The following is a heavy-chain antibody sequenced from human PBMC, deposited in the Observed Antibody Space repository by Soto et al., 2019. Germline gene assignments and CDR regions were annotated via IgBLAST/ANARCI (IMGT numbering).Heavy chain of an antibody. CDR1: GHTLTEFS. Sequence: GASVKVSCKISGHTLTEFSIHWVRQAPGQGLEWMGWINANSGGTTYAQKFQGRVTMTRDTSISTAYMELSRLSSDDTAIYYCARLRIEVAGTTWGQGTLVTVSS. J-gene: IGHJ4*02. V-gene: IGHV1-2*02. CDR2: INANSGGT. CDR3: ARLRIEVAGTT. D-gene: IGHD6-19*01.